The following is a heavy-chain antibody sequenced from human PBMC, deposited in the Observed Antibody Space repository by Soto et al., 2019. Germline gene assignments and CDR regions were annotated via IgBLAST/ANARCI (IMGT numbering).Heavy chain of an antibody. CDR1: AYTFTSYG. CDR2: ISAYNGNT. Sequence: ASGKVSCKSSAYTFTSYGISWVRQAPGQGLEWMGWISAYNGNTNYAQKLQGRVTMTTDTSTGTAYMELRSLRSDDTAVYYCARVRSGSYSHWGQGTLVTVSS. D-gene: IGHD1-26*01. V-gene: IGHV1-18*04. J-gene: IGHJ4*02. CDR3: ARVRSGSYSH.